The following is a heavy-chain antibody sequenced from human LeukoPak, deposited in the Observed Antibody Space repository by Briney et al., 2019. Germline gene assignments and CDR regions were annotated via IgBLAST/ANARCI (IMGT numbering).Heavy chain of an antibody. J-gene: IGHJ4*02. CDR2: VNPNSGGT. CDR1: GYTFTGYY. CDR3: ASTHILRYSSGWYDY. V-gene: IGHV1-2*02. D-gene: IGHD6-19*01. Sequence: ASVKVSCKASGYTFTGYYMHWVRQAPGQGLEWMGWVNPNSGGTNYAQKFQGRVTMTRDTSISTAYMELSRLRSDDTAVYYCASTHILRYSSGWYDYWGQGTLVTVSS.